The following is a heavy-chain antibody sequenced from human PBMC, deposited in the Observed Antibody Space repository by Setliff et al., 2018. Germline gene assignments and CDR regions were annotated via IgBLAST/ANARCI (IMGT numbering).Heavy chain of an antibody. J-gene: IGHJ5*02. V-gene: IGHV1-2*02. CDR1: GYTFSAYY. CDR2: INPHSGGT. D-gene: IGHD6-19*01. CDR3: ARATRDSGGWYYEYNWFDP. Sequence: GASVKVSCKASGYTFSAYYIHWVRQAPGQGLEWMGWINPHSGGTNFPQTFQGRVTMTRDTSINTAYMELSTLTSDDTAVYFCARATRDSGGWYYEYNWFDPWGQGTLVTVS.